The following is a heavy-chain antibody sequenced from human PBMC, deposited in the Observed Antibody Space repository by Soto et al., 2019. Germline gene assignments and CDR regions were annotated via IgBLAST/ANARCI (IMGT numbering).Heavy chain of an antibody. V-gene: IGHV6-1*01. CDR2: TYYRSKWYN. J-gene: IGHJ6*02. CDR3: ARVNSGSQSGGYYGVDV. CDR1: GDSVSSNSAA. D-gene: IGHD1-26*01. Sequence: SQTLSLTCAISGDSVSSNSAAWNWIRQSPSRGLEWLGRTYYRSKWYNDYAVSVKSRITINPDTSKNQFSLQLNSVTPEDTAVYYCARVNSGSQSGGYYGVDVWGQGTTVTVSS.